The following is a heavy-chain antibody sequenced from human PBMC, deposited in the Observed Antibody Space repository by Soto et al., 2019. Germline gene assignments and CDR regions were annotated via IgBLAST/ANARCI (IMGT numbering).Heavy chain of an antibody. D-gene: IGHD6-13*01. Sequence: PGGSLRLSCAASGFTFSSYGMHWVRQAPGKGLEWVAVIWYDGSNKYYADSVKGRFTISRDNSKNTLYLQMNSLRAEDTAVYYCATCIAAQAHYYYYYYMDVWGKGTTVTVSS. CDR3: ATCIAAQAHYYYYYYMDV. J-gene: IGHJ6*03. CDR1: GFTFSSYG. V-gene: IGHV3-33*01. CDR2: IWYDGSNK.